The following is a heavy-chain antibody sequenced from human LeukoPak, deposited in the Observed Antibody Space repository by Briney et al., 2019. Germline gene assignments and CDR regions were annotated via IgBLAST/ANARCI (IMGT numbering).Heavy chain of an antibody. CDR2: IYSGGST. V-gene: IGHV3-66*01. J-gene: IGHJ4*02. CDR3: ARDLAWGAFDY. Sequence: GGSLRLSCAASEFTFSTYSMNWVRQAPGKGLEWVSVIYSGGSTYYADSVKGRFTISRDNSKNTLSLQMNSLRVEDTAVYYCARDLAWGAFDYWGQGTLVTVSS. CDR1: EFTFSTYS. D-gene: IGHD7-27*01.